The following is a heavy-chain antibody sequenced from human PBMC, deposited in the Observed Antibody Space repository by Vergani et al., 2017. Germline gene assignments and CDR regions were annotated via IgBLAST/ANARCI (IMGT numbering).Heavy chain of an antibody. CDR3: ARATYYDILTGYYGAFDI. V-gene: IGHV1-18*01. CDR1: GYTFTSYG. CDR2: ISPYNGNT. Sequence: QVQLVQSGAEVKKPGASVKVSCKASGYTFTSYGISWVRQAPGQGLEWMGWISPYNGNTNYAQNLQGRVTMTTDTSTGTAYMELRSLRSDDTAVYYCARATYYDILTGYYGAFDIWGQGTMVTVSS. D-gene: IGHD3-9*01. J-gene: IGHJ3*02.